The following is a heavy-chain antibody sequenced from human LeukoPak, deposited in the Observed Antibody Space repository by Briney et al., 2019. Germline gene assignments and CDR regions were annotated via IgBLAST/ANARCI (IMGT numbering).Heavy chain of an antibody. CDR2: IWFDGSNQ. J-gene: IGHJ4*02. Sequence: GGSLRLSCAASGFIFSSYAMHWVRRAPGKGPEWVAIIWFDGSNQYYADSVKGRFTISRDNSKNTLYLQMNSLRAEDTAVYYCAKLELAYCGGDCYGTDFFDYWGQGTLVTVSS. CDR3: AKLELAYCGGDCYGTDFFDY. V-gene: IGHV3-30*02. CDR1: GFIFSSYA. D-gene: IGHD2-21*02.